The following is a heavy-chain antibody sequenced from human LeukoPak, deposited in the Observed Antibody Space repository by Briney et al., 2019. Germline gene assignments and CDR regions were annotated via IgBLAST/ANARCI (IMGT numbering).Heavy chain of an antibody. CDR3: ARDPGVVAGRGYYYGMDV. J-gene: IGHJ6*02. CDR1: GYTFTSYA. V-gene: IGHV1-3*02. Sequence: ASVKVSCKASGYTFTSYAMHWVRQAPGQRLEWMGWSNAGNGNTKYSQEFQGRVTITRDTSTSTAYMELRSLRSDDTAVYYCARDPGVVAGRGYYYGMDVWGQGTTVTVSS. CDR2: SNAGNGNT. D-gene: IGHD2-2*01.